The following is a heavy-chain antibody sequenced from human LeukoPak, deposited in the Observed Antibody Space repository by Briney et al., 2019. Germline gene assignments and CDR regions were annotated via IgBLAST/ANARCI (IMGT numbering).Heavy chain of an antibody. CDR2: ISSNGGST. CDR3: ARSRYFDY. D-gene: IGHD6-13*01. Sequence: GGSLRLSCAASGFTFSSYAMHWVRQAPGKGLEYVSAISSNGGSTYYANSVKGRFTISRDNSKNTLYLQMGSLRAEDMAVYYCARSRYFDYWGQGTLVTVSS. V-gene: IGHV3-64*01. CDR1: GFTFSSYA. J-gene: IGHJ4*02.